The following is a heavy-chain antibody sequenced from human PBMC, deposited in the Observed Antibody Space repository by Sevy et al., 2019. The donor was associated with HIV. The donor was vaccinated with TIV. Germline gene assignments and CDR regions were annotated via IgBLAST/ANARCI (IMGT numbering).Heavy chain of an antibody. CDR1: RLTFSSSS. J-gene: IGHJ6*02. Sequence: GGSLRLSCAASRLTFSSSSVNWVRQAPGKVLEWVSYMSSSSTTIYYADSVKGRFTISRDNAKNSLYLQMNSLRDEDTAVYYCARGFMGADYYYGMDVWGQGTTVTVSS. V-gene: IGHV3-48*02. CDR2: MSSSSTTI. D-gene: IGHD3-3*01. CDR3: ARGFMGADYYYGMDV.